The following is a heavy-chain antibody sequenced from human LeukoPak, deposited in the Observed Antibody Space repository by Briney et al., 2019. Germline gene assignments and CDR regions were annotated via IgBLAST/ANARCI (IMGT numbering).Heavy chain of an antibody. J-gene: IGHJ1*01. CDR2: IWYDGSNK. D-gene: IGHD6-6*01. Sequence: GRSLRLSCAASGFTFSSYGMHWVRQAPGKGLEWVAVIWYDGSNKYYADSVKGRFTISRDNSKNTLYLQMNSLRAEDTAVYYCARDLAARSEYFQHWGQGTLVTVSS. CDR1: GFTFSSYG. V-gene: IGHV3-33*01. CDR3: ARDLAARSEYFQH.